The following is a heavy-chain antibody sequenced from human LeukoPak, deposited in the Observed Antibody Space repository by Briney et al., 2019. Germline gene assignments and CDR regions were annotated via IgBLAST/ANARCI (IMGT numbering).Heavy chain of an antibody. V-gene: IGHV3-11*04. D-gene: IGHD3-10*02. CDR2: ISSSGSTI. J-gene: IGHJ6*04. CDR1: GFTFSNAW. Sequence: GGSLRLSCAAPGFTFSNAWMSWVRQAPGKGLEGVSYISSSGSTIYYADSVKGRFTISRDNAKNSLYLQMNSLRAEDTAVYYCAELGITMIGGIWGKGTTVTISS. CDR3: AELGITMIGGI.